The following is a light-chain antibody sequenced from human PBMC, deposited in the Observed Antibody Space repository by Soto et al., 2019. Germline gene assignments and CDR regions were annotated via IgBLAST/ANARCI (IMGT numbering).Light chain of an antibody. CDR3: QQYGTSPLT. CDR1: QRISSSY. J-gene: IGKJ4*01. V-gene: IGKV3-20*01. CDR2: GAS. Sequence: IVLTQSPGTLSLSPGERATLSCRASQRISSSYLAWYRQKPGQAPRLLIYGASSRATGIPDRFSGSGSGTDFTLTISRLEPEDFAVFFCQQYGTSPLTFGGGTKVEIK.